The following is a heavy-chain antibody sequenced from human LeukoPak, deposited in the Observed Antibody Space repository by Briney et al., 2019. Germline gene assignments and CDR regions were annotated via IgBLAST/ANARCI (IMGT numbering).Heavy chain of an antibody. CDR2: IGRTGDI. CDR3: ARDPTVVVVAATLPYDY. D-gene: IGHD2-15*01. V-gene: IGHV3-23*01. Sequence: PGGSLRLSCAASGFTFSNYAMTWVRQAPGKGLEWVSVIGRTGDIFYADSVEGRFTISRDNSKNTLYLQMNSLRAEDTAVYYCARDPTVVVVAATLPYDYWGQGTLVTVSS. CDR1: GFTFSNYA. J-gene: IGHJ4*02.